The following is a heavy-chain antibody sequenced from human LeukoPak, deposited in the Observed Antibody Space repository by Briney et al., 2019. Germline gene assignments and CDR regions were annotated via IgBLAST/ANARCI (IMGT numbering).Heavy chain of an antibody. CDR3: ATAPTYDYVWGSFNWFDP. Sequence: ASVKVSCKASGGTFSSYAISWVRQAPGQGLEWMGWISAYNGNTNYAQKLQGRVTMTTDTSTSTAYMELRSLRSDDTAVYYCATAPTYDYVWGSFNWFDPWGQGTLVTVSS. J-gene: IGHJ5*02. CDR2: ISAYNGNT. D-gene: IGHD3-16*01. CDR1: GGTFSSYA. V-gene: IGHV1-18*01.